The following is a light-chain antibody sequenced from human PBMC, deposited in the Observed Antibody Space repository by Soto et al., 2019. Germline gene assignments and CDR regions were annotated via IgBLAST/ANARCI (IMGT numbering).Light chain of an antibody. J-gene: IGKJ1*01. CDR1: QSVSSSY. Sequence: EIVLTQSTGTLSLSPGERATLSCRASQSVSSSYLAWYQQKPGQAPRLLIYGASSRAAGIPDRFSCSGSGTEFTLTIRRLEPEDFSVYYCQQYGSTPWAFGQGTKVEIK. V-gene: IGKV3-20*01. CDR3: QQYGSTPWA. CDR2: GAS.